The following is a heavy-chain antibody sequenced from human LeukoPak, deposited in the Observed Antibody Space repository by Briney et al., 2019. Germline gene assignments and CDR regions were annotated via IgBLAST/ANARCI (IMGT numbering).Heavy chain of an antibody. Sequence: ASVEVSCKTSGYTFTGYYIHWVRQAPGQGLEWMGRINPNSGGTNYAQKFQGRVTMTRDTSISTAYMELSRLRSDDTAVYYCAREYYDFWSGYFPNWFDPWGQGTLVTVSS. CDR1: GYTFTGYY. CDR3: AREYYDFWSGYFPNWFDP. CDR2: INPNSGGT. V-gene: IGHV1-2*06. D-gene: IGHD3-3*01. J-gene: IGHJ5*02.